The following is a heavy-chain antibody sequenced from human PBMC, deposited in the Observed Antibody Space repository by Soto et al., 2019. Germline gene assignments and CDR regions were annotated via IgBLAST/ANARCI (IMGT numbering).Heavy chain of an antibody. J-gene: IGHJ6*02. CDR2: ISGSGGST. CDR1: GFTFSSYA. V-gene: IGHV3-23*01. Sequence: PGESLKISCAASGFTFSSYAMSWVRQAPGKGLEWVSAISGSGGSTYYADSVKGRFTISRDNSKNTLYLQMNSLRAEDTAVYYCAKDPVLSSGRRSGMDVWGQGTTVTVSS. CDR3: AKDPVLSSGRRSGMDV. D-gene: IGHD6-25*01.